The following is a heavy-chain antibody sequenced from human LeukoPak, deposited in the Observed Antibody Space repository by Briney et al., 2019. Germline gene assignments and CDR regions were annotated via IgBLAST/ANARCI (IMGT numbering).Heavy chain of an antibody. V-gene: IGHV4-59*01. CDR1: GGSISSYY. J-gene: IGHJ6*02. CDR2: IYYSGST. D-gene: IGHD3-3*01. CDR3: ARDRADDFWSGYSRGYCYGMDV. Sequence: SETLSLTCTVSGGSISSYYWSWIRQPPGKGLEWIGYIYYSGSTNYNPSLKSRVTISVDTSKNQFSLKLSSVTAADTAVYYCARDRADDFWSGYSRGYCYGMDVWGQGTTVTVSS.